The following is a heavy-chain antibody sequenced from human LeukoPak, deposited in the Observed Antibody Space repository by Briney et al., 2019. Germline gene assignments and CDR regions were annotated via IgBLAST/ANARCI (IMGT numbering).Heavy chain of an antibody. D-gene: IGHD3-3*01. CDR3: AREYYDSWSGYSHFDY. CDR1: GFTFSSYA. V-gene: IGHV3-23*01. CDR2: ISGSGGST. Sequence: GGSLRLSCAASGFTFSSYAMSWVRQAPGKGLEWVSDISGSGGSTYYADSVKGRFTISRDNAKNSLYLQMNSLRAEDPAVYYCAREYYDSWSGYSHFDYWGQGTLVTVSS. J-gene: IGHJ4*02.